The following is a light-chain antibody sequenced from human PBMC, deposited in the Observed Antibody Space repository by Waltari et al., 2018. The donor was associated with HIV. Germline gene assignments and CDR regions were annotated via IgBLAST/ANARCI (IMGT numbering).Light chain of an antibody. CDR2: YND. CDR3: QLWDTSTDHYV. Sequence: SYILTQPPSASVAPGKTASITCGGTNIGSHSVHWYQQKPGQAPVLVIYYNDDRPSGIPERFSGSKSGNTATLTISRVEAGDEADYYCQLWDTSTDHYVFGTGTKVTVL. CDR1: NIGSHS. V-gene: IGLV3-21*04. J-gene: IGLJ1*01.